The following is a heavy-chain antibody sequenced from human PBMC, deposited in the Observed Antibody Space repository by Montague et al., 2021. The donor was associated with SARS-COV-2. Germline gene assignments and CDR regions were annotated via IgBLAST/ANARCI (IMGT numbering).Heavy chain of an antibody. CDR3: ARGREHYNMIVVVMTGGEYYFDS. CDR2: INHRGTS. CDR1: GGSFSSYF. V-gene: IGHV4-34*01. J-gene: IGHJ4*02. Sequence: SETLSLTCAVYGGSFSSYFWTWIRQPPGKGLEWIGEINHRGTSNYNPSLKNRVSISVDTSKNQFSLYLGSVTAADTAVYYCARGREHYNMIVVVMTGGEYYFDSWGQGTLVTVSS. D-gene: IGHD3-22*01.